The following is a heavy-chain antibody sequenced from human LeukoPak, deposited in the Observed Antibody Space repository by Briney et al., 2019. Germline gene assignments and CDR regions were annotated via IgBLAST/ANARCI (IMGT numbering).Heavy chain of an antibody. Sequence: GASVKVSCKASGYTFTSYGISWMRQAPGQGLEWMGWISAYNGNTNYAQKLQGRVTMTTDTSTSTAYMELRSLRTDDSAVYYCARDLGFYGGNSNYFDYWGQGTLVTVSS. CDR1: GYTFTSYG. CDR2: ISAYNGNT. J-gene: IGHJ4*02. D-gene: IGHD4-23*01. V-gene: IGHV1-18*01. CDR3: ARDLGFYGGNSNYFDY.